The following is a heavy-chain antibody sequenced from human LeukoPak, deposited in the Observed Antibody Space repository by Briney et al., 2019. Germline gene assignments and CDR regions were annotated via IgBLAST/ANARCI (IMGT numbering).Heavy chain of an antibody. Sequence: SQTLSLTCTVSGGSISSGSYYWSWIRQPAGNGLEWIGRIYTSGSTNYNPSLKSRVTISVDTSKNQFSLKLSSVTAADTAVYYCRARHKYGGYVGGDYWGQGTLVTVSS. D-gene: IGHD5-12*01. CDR3: RARHKYGGYVGGDY. J-gene: IGHJ4*02. CDR1: GGSISSGSYY. V-gene: IGHV4-61*02. CDR2: IYTSGST.